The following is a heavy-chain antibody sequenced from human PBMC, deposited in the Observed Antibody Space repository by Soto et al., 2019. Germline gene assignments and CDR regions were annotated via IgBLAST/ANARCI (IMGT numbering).Heavy chain of an antibody. CDR3: ARGMSGSYYDLDY. V-gene: IGHV4-59*08. J-gene: IGHJ4*02. D-gene: IGHD1-26*01. CDR2: IYYSGST. CDR1: GGSISSYY. Sequence: QVQLQESGPGLVKPSETLSLTCTVSGGSISSYYWSWIRQPPGKGLEWIGYIYYSGSTNYNPTLTSRVTISVDTSKNQFSLKLSSVTAADTAVYYCARGMSGSYYDLDYWGQGTLVTVSS.